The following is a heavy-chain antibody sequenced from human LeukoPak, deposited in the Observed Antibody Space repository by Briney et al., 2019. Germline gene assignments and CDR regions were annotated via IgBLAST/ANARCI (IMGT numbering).Heavy chain of an antibody. D-gene: IGHD3-22*01. J-gene: IGHJ4*02. CDR3: AKDRLGSRHIYYYDSSGYCLDY. Sequence: GGSLRLSCAASGFTFDDYAMHWVRQAPGKGLEWVSGISWNSGSIGYADSVKGRFTISRDNAKNSLYLQMNSLRAEDTAVYYCAKDRLGSRHIYYYDSSGYCLDYWGQGTLVTVSS. CDR1: GFTFDDYA. CDR2: ISWNSGSI. V-gene: IGHV3-9*01.